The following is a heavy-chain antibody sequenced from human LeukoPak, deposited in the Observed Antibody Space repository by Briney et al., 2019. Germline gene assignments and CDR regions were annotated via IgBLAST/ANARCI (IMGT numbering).Heavy chain of an antibody. Sequence: GGSLRLSCAASGFTFGDYAIHWVRQAPGKGLEWVSGISWNSGNRGYADSVKGRFTLSRDNAKNSLYLQMNSLRPEDTALYYCAKGGYADYRGGWFDPWGQGTLVTVSS. CDR3: AKGGYADYRGGWFDP. CDR1: GFTFGDYA. CDR2: ISWNSGNR. D-gene: IGHD4-17*01. V-gene: IGHV3-9*01. J-gene: IGHJ5*02.